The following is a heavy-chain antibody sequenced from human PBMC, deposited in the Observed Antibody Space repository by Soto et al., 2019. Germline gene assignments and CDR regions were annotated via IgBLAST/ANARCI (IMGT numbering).Heavy chain of an antibody. J-gene: IGHJ4*02. CDR3: ATAGDYRFDN. CDR1: VFTFSSYW. Sequence: EVQLVESGGGLVQPGGSLRLSCAASVFTFSSYWMHWVRQAPGEGLVWVSRINSDGSIINYADSVKGRFTISRDNAKNTLYLQMNSLRVEDTAVYNCATAGDYRFDNWGQGTLVTVSS. V-gene: IGHV3-74*01. CDR2: INSDGSII. D-gene: IGHD4-17*01.